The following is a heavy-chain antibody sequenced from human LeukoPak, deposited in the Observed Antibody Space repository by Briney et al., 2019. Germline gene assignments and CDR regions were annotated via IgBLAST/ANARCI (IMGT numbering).Heavy chain of an antibody. J-gene: IGHJ4*02. Sequence: SETLSLTCTVSGGSISSSSYYWGWIPQPPGKGLEWIGSIYYSGSTYYNPSLKSRVTISVDTSKNQFSLTLSSVTAADTAVYYCASPCCSTSCYFEFDYWGQGTLVTVSS. CDR1: GGSISSSSYY. CDR2: IYYSGST. D-gene: IGHD2-2*01. V-gene: IGHV4-39*01. CDR3: ASPCCSTSCYFEFDY.